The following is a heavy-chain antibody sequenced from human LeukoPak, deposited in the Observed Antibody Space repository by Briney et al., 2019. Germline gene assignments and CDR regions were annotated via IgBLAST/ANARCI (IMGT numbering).Heavy chain of an antibody. CDR3: ARDKIVGATIFDY. CDR2: ISGSGSGT. V-gene: IGHV3-23*01. D-gene: IGHD1-26*01. J-gene: IGHJ4*02. Sequence: GGSLRLSCAASGFTFSTYAMTWVRQAPGQGLEWVSSISGSGSGTYYADSVKGRFTISRDNAKNSLYLQMNCLRAEDTAVYYCARDKIVGATIFDYWGQGTPVTVSS. CDR1: GFTFSTYA.